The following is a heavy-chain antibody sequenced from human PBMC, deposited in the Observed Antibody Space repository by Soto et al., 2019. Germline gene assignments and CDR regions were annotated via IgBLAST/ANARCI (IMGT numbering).Heavy chain of an antibody. D-gene: IGHD3-10*01. J-gene: IGHJ3*02. CDR1: GFTFSSYA. CDR3: ARDALEITMVRGVIITPDAFDI. CDR2: ISYDGSNK. Sequence: QVQLVESGGGVVQPGRSLRLSCAASGFTFSSYAIHWVRQAPGKGLEWVAVISYDGSNKYYADSVKGRFTISRDNSKNTLYLQMNSLRAEDTAVYYCARDALEITMVRGVIITPDAFDIWGQGTMVTVSS. V-gene: IGHV3-30-3*01.